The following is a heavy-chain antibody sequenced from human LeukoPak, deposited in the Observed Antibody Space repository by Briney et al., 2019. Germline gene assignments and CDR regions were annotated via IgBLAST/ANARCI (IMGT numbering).Heavy chain of an antibody. J-gene: IGHJ3*02. CDR2: IYYSGSI. CDR1: GGSISSYY. D-gene: IGHD5-24*01. V-gene: IGHV4-59*01. CDR3: ARAGTLQSNPSAFDI. Sequence: SETLSLTCTVSGGSISSYYWSWIRQPPGKGLEWIGYIYYSGSISYNPSLRSRVTISVDTSKNQFSLKLYSVTAADTAVYYCARAGTLQSNPSAFDIWGQGTMVTVSS.